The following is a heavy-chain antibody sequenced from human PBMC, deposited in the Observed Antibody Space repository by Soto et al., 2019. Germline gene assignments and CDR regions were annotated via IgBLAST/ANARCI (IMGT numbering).Heavy chain of an antibody. J-gene: IGHJ6*02. CDR3: ARDMSITTRLDYYYGMDV. D-gene: IGHD6-6*01. CDR2: IIPLFGTA. V-gene: IGHV1-69*01. CDR1: GGTFSNYA. Sequence: QVQLVQSGAEVRKPGSSVKVSCKASGGTFSNYAISWVRLAPGHGLEWMGGIIPLFGTANYAQKFQGRVAITADESTSTAYMELSSLRSEDTAVYYCARDMSITTRLDYYYGMDVWGQGTTVTVSS.